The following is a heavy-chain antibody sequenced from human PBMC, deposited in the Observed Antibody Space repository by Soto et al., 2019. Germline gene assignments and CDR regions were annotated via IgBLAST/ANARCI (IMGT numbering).Heavy chain of an antibody. V-gene: IGHV3-30*03. J-gene: IGHJ4*02. D-gene: IGHD3-16*01. CDR2: ISYDGSNK. CDR1: GFTFSSYG. Sequence: QVQLVESGGGVVQPGRSLRLSCAASGFTFSSYGMHWVRQAPGKGLEWVAVISYDGSNKYYADSVKGRFTISRDNSKNTLYLQMNSLRAEDTGVYYCARPVNTLIGYGGYFDYWGQGTLVTVSS. CDR3: ARPVNTLIGYGGYFDY.